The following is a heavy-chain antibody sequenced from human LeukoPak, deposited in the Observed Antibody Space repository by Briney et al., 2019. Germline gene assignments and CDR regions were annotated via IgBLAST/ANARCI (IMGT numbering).Heavy chain of an antibody. D-gene: IGHD6-6*01. CDR1: GFTFSSYA. V-gene: IGHV3-23*01. Sequence: GGSLRLSCAASGFTFSSYAMSWVRQAPGKGLEWVSAISGSGGSTYYADSVKGRFTISRDNAKNSLYLQMNSLRAEDTALYHCARVIAARPGWFGPWGQGTLVTVSS. J-gene: IGHJ5*02. CDR3: ARVIAARPGWFGP. CDR2: ISGSGGST.